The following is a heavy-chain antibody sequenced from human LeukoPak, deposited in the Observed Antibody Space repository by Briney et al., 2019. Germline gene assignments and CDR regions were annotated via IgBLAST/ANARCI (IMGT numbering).Heavy chain of an antibody. Sequence: GASVKVSCKASGYTFTSYYMHWVRQAPGQGLEWMGWINPNSGGTNYAQKFQGRVTMTRDTSISTAYMELSRLRSDDTAVYYCARLSLWSGYYLFDPWGQGTLVTVSS. V-gene: IGHV1-2*02. J-gene: IGHJ5*02. CDR1: GYTFTSYY. CDR3: ARLSLWSGYYLFDP. D-gene: IGHD3-3*01. CDR2: INPNSGGT.